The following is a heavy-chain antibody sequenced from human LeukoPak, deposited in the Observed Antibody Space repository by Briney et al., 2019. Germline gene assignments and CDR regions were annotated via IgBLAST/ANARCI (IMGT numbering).Heavy chain of an antibody. D-gene: IGHD3-3*01. Sequence: GGSLRLSCAASGFTFSSYGMHWVRQAPGKGLEWVAFIRYDGSNYYYADSVKGRFAISRDNSKNTLYLQMNSLRAEDTVVYYCARSGYSPYDAFDIWGQGTMVTVSS. V-gene: IGHV3-30*02. CDR1: GFTFSSYG. J-gene: IGHJ3*02. CDR3: ARSGYSPYDAFDI. CDR2: IRYDGSNY.